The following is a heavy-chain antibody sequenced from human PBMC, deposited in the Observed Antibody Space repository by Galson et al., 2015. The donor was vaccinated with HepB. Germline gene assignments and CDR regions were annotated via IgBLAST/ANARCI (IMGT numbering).Heavy chain of an antibody. CDR2: ISYDGNDK. CDR3: AKDLESWIKEYYHYGFDV. CDR1: EFTFSTYG. Sequence: SLRLSCAASEFTFSTYGMHWVRQAPGKGLEWVAVISYDGNDKHYADSVKGRFTISRDNSDNTLYLQMNSLRVEDTAVYYCAKDLESWIKEYYHYGFDVWGQGTTVTVSS. D-gene: IGHD6-13*01. V-gene: IGHV3-30*18. J-gene: IGHJ6*02.